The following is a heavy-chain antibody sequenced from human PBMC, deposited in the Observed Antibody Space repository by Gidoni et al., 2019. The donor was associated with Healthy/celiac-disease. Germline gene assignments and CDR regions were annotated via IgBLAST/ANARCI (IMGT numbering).Heavy chain of an antibody. CDR3: ARDPYSGSFDAFDI. CDR1: GFTFCRYA. J-gene: IGHJ3*02. Sequence: QVQLVESGGGGVRPGGSLRLSCDAYGFTFCRYAMHWVRQAPGKGLEWVAVISYDGSNKYYADSVKGRFTISRDNSKNTLYLQMNSLRAEDTAVYYCARDPYSGSFDAFDIWGQGTMVTVSS. CDR2: ISYDGSNK. V-gene: IGHV3-30*01. D-gene: IGHD1-26*01.